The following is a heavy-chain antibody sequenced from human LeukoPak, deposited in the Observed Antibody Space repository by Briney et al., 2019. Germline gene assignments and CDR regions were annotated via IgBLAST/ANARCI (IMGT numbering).Heavy chain of an antibody. D-gene: IGHD3-22*01. J-gene: IGHJ5*02. CDR1: GFTFSNAW. CDR2: IISKTDGGTT. CDR3: TTDEGGYYYDSSGYYPT. Sequence: PGGSLRLSCAASGFTFSNAWMSWVRQAPGKGLEWVGRIISKTDGGTTDYAAPVKGRFTISRNDSKNTLYLQMNSLKTEDTAVYYCTTDEGGYYYDSSGYYPTWGQGTLVTVSS. V-gene: IGHV3-15*01.